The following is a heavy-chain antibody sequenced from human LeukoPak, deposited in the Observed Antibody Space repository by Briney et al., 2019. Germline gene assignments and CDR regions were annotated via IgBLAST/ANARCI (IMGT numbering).Heavy chain of an antibody. CDR2: ISSSGGTI. D-gene: IGHD1/OR15-1a*01. V-gene: IGHV3-48*03. CDR1: GFTFSSYE. Sequence: PGGSLRLSCAASGFTFSSYEMNWVRQAPGKGLEWVSYISSSGGTIFYADSVKGRFTISRDNAKNSLYLQMNSLRAEDTAVYYCARGQTGTLDAFDIWGQGTIVTVSS. CDR3: ARGQTGTLDAFDI. J-gene: IGHJ3*02.